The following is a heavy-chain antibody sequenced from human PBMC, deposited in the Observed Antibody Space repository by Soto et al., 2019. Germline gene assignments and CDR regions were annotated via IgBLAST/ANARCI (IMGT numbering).Heavy chain of an antibody. CDR3: ARWGGDCSGGSCYGRY. D-gene: IGHD2-15*01. CDR1: GYSFTSYW. CDR2: IYPGDSDT. J-gene: IGHJ4*02. Sequence: EVQLVQSGAEVKKPGESLKISCKGSGYSFTSYWIGWVRQMPGKGLEWMGIIYPGDSDTRYSPSFQGQVTISADKSIXPAYRQWSSLKASDPAMYYCARWGGDCSGGSCYGRYWGQGTLVTVSS. V-gene: IGHV5-51*01.